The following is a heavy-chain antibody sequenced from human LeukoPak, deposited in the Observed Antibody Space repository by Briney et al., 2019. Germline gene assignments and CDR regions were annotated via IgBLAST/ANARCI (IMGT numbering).Heavy chain of an antibody. V-gene: IGHV3-48*03. Sequence: GGSLRLSCAASGFTFSNYEMNWVRQAPGKGLEWLSYISSSGSTIYYADSVKGRFTVSRDNAKNPLYLQMNSLGAEDMALYYCAREGAGIMVRGVILDYWGQGALVTVSS. J-gene: IGHJ4*02. CDR2: ISSSGSTI. CDR3: AREGAGIMVRGVILDY. CDR1: GFTFSNYE. D-gene: IGHD3-10*01.